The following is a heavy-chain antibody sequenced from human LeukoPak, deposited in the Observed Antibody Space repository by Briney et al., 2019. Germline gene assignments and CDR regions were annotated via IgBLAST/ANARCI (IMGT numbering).Heavy chain of an antibody. CDR2: IYAGGST. CDR1: GFTASSNY. CDR3: ATAGSSELLWDYAMDV. Sequence: GSLRLSCAAAGFTASSNYMSWVRQAPGRGLEWVSLIYAGGSTYYADAVKGRVTISRHNSKNTLHLQMNSLRVEDTAVYYCATAGSSELLWDYAMDVWGQGTTVTVSS. J-gene: IGHJ6*02. D-gene: IGHD3-10*01. V-gene: IGHV3-53*04.